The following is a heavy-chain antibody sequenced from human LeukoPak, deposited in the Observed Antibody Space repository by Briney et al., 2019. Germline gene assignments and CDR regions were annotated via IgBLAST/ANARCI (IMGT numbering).Heavy chain of an antibody. D-gene: IGHD3-10*01. Sequence: VASVKVSCKASGYTFTSYGISWVRQAPGQGLEWMGWISAYNGNTNYAQKLQGRVTMTTDTSTSTAYMELRSLRSDDTAVYYCASRFLPLREDDGEWGYDYWGQGTLVTVSS. V-gene: IGHV1-18*01. CDR3: ASRFLPLREDDGEWGYDY. CDR1: GYTFTSYG. CDR2: ISAYNGNT. J-gene: IGHJ4*02.